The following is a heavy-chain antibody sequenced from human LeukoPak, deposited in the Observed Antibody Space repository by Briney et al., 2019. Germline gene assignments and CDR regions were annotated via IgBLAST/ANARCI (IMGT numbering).Heavy chain of an antibody. Sequence: GASVKVSCKASGYTFTGYYMHWVRQAPGQGLQWMGWINPNSGGTNYAQKFQGRVTMTRDTSISTAYMELSRLRSDDTAVYYCARVLGSGSKNDYWGQGTLVTVSS. V-gene: IGHV1-2*02. CDR3: ARVLGSGSKNDY. D-gene: IGHD1-26*01. CDR2: INPNSGGT. J-gene: IGHJ4*02. CDR1: GYTFTGYY.